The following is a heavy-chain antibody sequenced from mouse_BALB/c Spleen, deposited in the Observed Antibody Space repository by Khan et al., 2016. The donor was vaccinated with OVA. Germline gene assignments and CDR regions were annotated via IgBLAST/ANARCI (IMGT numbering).Heavy chain of an antibody. CDR1: GYTFTDYY. CDR3: ARRNYFGYTFAY. Sequence: QVQLQQSGAELARPGASVKLSCTASGYTFTDYYINWVKQRTGQGLEWIGEISPGSGDTYYNERFMGKATLTADKSSSTAYMQLSSLTSEASAVYFCARRNYFGYTFAYGGQGNLVTVAA. J-gene: IGHJ3*01. V-gene: IGHV1-77*01. CDR2: ISPGSGDT. D-gene: IGHD1-2*01.